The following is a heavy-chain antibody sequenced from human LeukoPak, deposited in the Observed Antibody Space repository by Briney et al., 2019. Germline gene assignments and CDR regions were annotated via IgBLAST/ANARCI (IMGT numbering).Heavy chain of an antibody. V-gene: IGHV4-30-4*08. CDR3: ARDWAIVVVPAAIPGAFDI. Sequence: SETLSLTCTVSGGSISSGDYYWSWIRQPPGKGLEWIGYIYYSGSTYYNPSLKSRVTISVDTSKNQFSPKLSSVTAADTAVYYCARDWAIVVVPAAIPGAFDIWGQGTMVTVSS. CDR1: GGSISSGDYY. CDR2: IYYSGST. D-gene: IGHD2-2*01. J-gene: IGHJ3*02.